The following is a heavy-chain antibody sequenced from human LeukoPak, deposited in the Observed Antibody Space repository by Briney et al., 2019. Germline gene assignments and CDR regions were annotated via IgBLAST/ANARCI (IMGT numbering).Heavy chain of an antibody. V-gene: IGHV3-7*01. CDR3: ARDRTAVAGLYYFDY. CDR1: GFTFSRYW. D-gene: IGHD6-19*01. J-gene: IGHJ4*02. Sequence: GGSLRLSCAASGFTFSRYWMNWVRQAPGKGLEWVSNIKQNGSYKYYVDSVKGRFTISRDNAKNSLYLQMNSLRAEDTTVYYCARDRTAVAGLYYFDYWGQGTLVTVSS. CDR2: IKQNGSYK.